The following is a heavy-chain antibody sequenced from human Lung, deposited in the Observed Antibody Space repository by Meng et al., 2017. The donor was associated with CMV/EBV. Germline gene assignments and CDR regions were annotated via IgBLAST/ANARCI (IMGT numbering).Heavy chain of an antibody. Sequence: QLVQSGADVKKPGSSVKVSCKASGGTFTSYTISWVRQAPGQGLEWMGRIIPILGIANYAQKFQGRVTITADKSTSTAYTELSSLRSEDTAVYYCAREIVVVPAALNWFDPWGQGTLVTVSS. J-gene: IGHJ5*02. CDR3: AREIVVVPAALNWFDP. D-gene: IGHD2-2*01. CDR1: GGTFTSYT. CDR2: IIPILGIA. V-gene: IGHV1-69*08.